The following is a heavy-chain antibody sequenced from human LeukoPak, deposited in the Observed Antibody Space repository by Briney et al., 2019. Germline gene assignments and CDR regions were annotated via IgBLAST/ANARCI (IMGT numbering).Heavy chain of an antibody. CDR3: ARVSSGYDAADY. CDR2: IYYSGST. V-gene: IGHV4-59*12. D-gene: IGHD5-12*01. Sequence: SETLSLTCTVSGGSISSYYWSWIRQPPGKGLEWIGYIYYSGSTYYNPSLKSRVTISVDTSKDQFSLKLSSVTAADTAVYYCARVSSGYDAADYWGQGTLVTVSS. CDR1: GGSISSYY. J-gene: IGHJ4*02.